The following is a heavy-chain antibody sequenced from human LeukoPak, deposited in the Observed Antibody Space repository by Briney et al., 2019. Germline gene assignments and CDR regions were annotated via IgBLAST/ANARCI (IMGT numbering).Heavy chain of an antibody. Sequence: GGSLRLSCAACGFTFTSYSMSWVRQAPGKGLEWVSGTSDRGDYTYYADSVKGRFTISRDSSKITLFLQMNSLRAEDTALYFCARKAQYNGHYPLDYWGQGTLVTVSS. CDR3: ARKAQYNGHYPLDY. J-gene: IGHJ4*02. D-gene: IGHD1-7*01. CDR2: TSDRGDYT. V-gene: IGHV3-23*01. CDR1: GFTFTSYS.